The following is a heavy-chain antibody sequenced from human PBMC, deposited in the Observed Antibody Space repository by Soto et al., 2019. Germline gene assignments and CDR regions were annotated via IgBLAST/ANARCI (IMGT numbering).Heavy chain of an antibody. V-gene: IGHV3-7*01. CDR1: GFTFSRYL. CDR2: IKQDGTEK. J-gene: IGHJ3*02. CDR3: ARGDTPMITGMDSFDI. D-gene: IGHD5-18*01. Sequence: PGGSLRLSCAASGFTFSRYLMNWVRQAPGKGLEWVANIKQDGTEKNYVDSVKGRFTISRDNARKSLYLQMDSLRAEDTAVYFCARGDTPMITGMDSFDIWGQGTMVTVSS.